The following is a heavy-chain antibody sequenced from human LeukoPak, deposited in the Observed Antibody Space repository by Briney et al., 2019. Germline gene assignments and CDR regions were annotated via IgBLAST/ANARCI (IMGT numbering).Heavy chain of an antibody. D-gene: IGHD1-26*01. Sequence: GGSLRLSCAASGFSVSSDYMNWVRQAPGKGLEWVSYISDSGRTIYYADSVKGRFTISRDNAKNSLYLQMNSLRAEDTAVYYCASSGVQFYGLDVWGQGTTVTVSS. CDR3: ASSGVQFYGLDV. J-gene: IGHJ6*02. V-gene: IGHV3-48*03. CDR2: ISDSGRTI. CDR1: GFSVSSDY.